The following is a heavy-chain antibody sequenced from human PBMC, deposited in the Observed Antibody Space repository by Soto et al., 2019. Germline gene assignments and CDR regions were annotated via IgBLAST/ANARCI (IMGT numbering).Heavy chain of an antibody. V-gene: IGHV5-51*01. CDR1: GYSFSSYW. J-gene: IGHJ5*02. CDR3: ARRGFSGYAGAWLDT. D-gene: IGHD5-12*01. Sequence: EVQLVQSGAEVKKPGESLKISCKGFGYSFSSYWIAWVRQMPGKGLEWMGMIYPGGSDTRYSPSFQGQVTLSADKSNSTAYLQWSSLKASDSAMYYCARRGFSGYAGAWLDTGGPGTLITVSS. CDR2: IYPGGSDT.